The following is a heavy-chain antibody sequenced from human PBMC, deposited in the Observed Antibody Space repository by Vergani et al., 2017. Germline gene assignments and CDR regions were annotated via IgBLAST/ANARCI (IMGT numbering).Heavy chain of an antibody. Sequence: EVQLLESGGDLVQPGGSLRLSCAASGFTFIMHAMSWVRQAPGKGLEWVSTLSASDRHTHYADSVKGRFTISRDISKNTLFLHMNSLRPEDTAVYYCAKVVRSEVAGTFGAFDIWGQGTMVTVSS. V-gene: IGHV3-23*01. CDR3: AKVVRSEVAGTFGAFDI. J-gene: IGHJ3*02. CDR2: LSASDRHT. CDR1: GFTFIMHA. D-gene: IGHD6-19*01.